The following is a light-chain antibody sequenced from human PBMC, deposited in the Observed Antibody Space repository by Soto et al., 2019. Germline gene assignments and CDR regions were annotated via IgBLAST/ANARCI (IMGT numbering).Light chain of an antibody. CDR3: MQGTFWPPIT. CDR2: QIS. Sequence: DVVLTQSPLSLPVTLGQPASISCRSSHSLVYSDGNTYLNWFHQRPGQSPRRLINQISTRDSGVTDRFSGSGSGTDFTLKISRVEAEDVGVYVCMQGTFWPPITVGQGTRLEIK. CDR1: HSLVYSDGNTY. J-gene: IGKJ5*01. V-gene: IGKV2-30*01.